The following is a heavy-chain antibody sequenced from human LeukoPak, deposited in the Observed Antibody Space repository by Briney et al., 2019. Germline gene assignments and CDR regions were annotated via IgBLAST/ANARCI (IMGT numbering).Heavy chain of an antibody. CDR3: ARHRYNWNEDYYYYYMDV. V-gene: IGHV1-69*13. CDR2: IIPIFGTA. D-gene: IGHD1-1*01. Sequence: ASVKVSCKASGGTFISYAISWVRQAPGQGLEWMGGIIPIFGTANYAQKFQGRVTITADESTSTAYMELSSLRSEDTAVYYCARHRYNWNEDYYYYYMDVWGKGTTVTVSS. CDR1: GGTFISYA. J-gene: IGHJ6*03.